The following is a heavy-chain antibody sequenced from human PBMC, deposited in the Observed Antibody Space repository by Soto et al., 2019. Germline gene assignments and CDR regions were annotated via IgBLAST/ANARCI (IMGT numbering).Heavy chain of an antibody. Sequence: EVQLVESGGGLVQPGGSLRLSCAASGFTVSSNYMSWVRQAPGKGLEWVSVIYIGGSTYYADSVKGRFTISRHNSKNTLYLQMNSLRAEDTAVYYCARGRDCGGDCPNWFDPWGQGTLVTVSS. CDR3: ARGRDCGGDCPNWFDP. D-gene: IGHD2-21*02. CDR2: IYIGGST. J-gene: IGHJ5*02. V-gene: IGHV3-53*04. CDR1: GFTVSSNY.